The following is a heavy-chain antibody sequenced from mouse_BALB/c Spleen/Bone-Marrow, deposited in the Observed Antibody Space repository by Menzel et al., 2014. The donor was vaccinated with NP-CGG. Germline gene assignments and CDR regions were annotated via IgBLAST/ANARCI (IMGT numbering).Heavy chain of an antibody. V-gene: IGHV1-74*04. CDR2: IHPSDSET. CDR1: GYSFTNYW. CDR3: ARFGNYEGFAY. D-gene: IGHD2-1*01. Sequence: LVESGAELVRPGASVKLSCKASGYSFTNYWMNWVKQRPGQGLEWIGMIHPSDSETRLNQKFKDKATLAVDKSSSTAYMQLSSPTSEDSAVYYCARFGNYEGFAYWGQGTLVTVSA. J-gene: IGHJ3*01.